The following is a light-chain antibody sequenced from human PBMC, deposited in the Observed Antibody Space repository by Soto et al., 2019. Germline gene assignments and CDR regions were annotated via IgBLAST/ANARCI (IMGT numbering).Light chain of an antibody. Sequence: DIVMTQSPDSLTVSLGERATITCKSSQSLLYFFNRMNYLAWYQQRPGQPPKLIINWASAREFGVPDRFSGSGSGTDFVLSISSLQAEDVAVYYCQQHYDTPTTFGQGTKVAIK. CDR3: QQHYDTPTT. CDR2: WAS. CDR1: QSLLYFFNRMNY. V-gene: IGKV4-1*01. J-gene: IGKJ1*01.